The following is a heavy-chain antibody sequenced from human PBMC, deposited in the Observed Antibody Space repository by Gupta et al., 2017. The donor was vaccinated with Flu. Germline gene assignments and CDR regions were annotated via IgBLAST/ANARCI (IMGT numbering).Heavy chain of an antibody. J-gene: IGHJ6*04. CDR2: ISWNSGSI. V-gene: IGHV3-9*01. D-gene: IGHD2-2*01. Sequence: EVQLVESGGGLVQPGRSLRLSCAASGFTFEDYAMHWVRQSPGKGLEWVSGISWNSGSIGYADSVKGRFTISRDNAKKSLYLQMNSLRAEDTALYYCAMFGGGIVAVPAAKHKYYNMDVWGKGTTVTVSS. CDR1: GFTFEDYA. CDR3: AMFGGGIVAVPAAKHKYYNMDV.